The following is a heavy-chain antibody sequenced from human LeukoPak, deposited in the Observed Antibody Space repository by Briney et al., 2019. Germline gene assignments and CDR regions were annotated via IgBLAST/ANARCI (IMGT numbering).Heavy chain of an antibody. D-gene: IGHD2-8*02. CDR2: INHSGST. Sequence: SETLSLTCAVYGGSFSGYYWSWIRQPPGKGLEWIGEINHSGSTNYNPSLKSRVTISVDTSKNQFSLKLSSVTAADTAVYYCARGSPEDIVLLVYGYFDYWGQGTLVTVSS. CDR1: GGSFSGYY. CDR3: ARGSPEDIVLLVYGYFDY. V-gene: IGHV4-34*01. J-gene: IGHJ4*02.